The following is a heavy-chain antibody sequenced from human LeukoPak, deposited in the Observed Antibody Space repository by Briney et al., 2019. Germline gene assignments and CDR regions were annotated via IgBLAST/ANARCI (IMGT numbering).Heavy chain of an antibody. CDR2: ISGGGDTT. CDR3: ASLAAAGDGWIDP. Sequence: GGSLRLSCAASGFTFSNYAMTWVRQAPGKGLEWVSGISGGGDTTYYADSVKGRFTISRDNSKNTLDLQMNSLRAEDTAVYYCASLAAAGDGWIDPWGQGTMVTVSS. D-gene: IGHD6-13*01. V-gene: IGHV3-23*01. CDR1: GFTFSNYA. J-gene: IGHJ5*02.